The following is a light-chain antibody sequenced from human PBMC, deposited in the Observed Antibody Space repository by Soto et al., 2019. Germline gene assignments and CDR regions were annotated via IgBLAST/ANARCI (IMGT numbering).Light chain of an antibody. CDR3: RQYGSSTWT. J-gene: IGKJ1*01. V-gene: IGKV3-20*01. CDR1: ESVSSSY. Sequence: DIVLTQSPCTLSLSPGERATLSCSASESVSSSYLAWYQQKPGQAPRLLIYGASSRATGIPDRFSGSGSGTDFTLTISRLEPEDFAVYYCRQYGSSTWTFGRGTKVDIK. CDR2: GAS.